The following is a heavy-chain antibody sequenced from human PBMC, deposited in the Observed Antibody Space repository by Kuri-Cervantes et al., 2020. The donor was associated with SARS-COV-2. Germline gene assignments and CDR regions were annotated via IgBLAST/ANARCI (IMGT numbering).Heavy chain of an antibody. J-gene: IGHJ4*02. Sequence: GESLKFSWKGSGYSLTSYWIGWVRQMPGKGQEWMGIIYPGDSDTRYSPSFQVQVTISADKSISTAYLQWSSLKASDTATYYCARHAYGGPTYKPRDYWGQGTLVTVSS. CDR2: IYPGDSDT. CDR1: GYSLTSYW. CDR3: ARHAYGGPTYKPRDY. D-gene: IGHD4-23*01. V-gene: IGHV5-51*01.